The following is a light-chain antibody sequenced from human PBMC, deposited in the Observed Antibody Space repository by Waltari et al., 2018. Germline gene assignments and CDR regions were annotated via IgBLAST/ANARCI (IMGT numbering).Light chain of an antibody. CDR1: AWTDQY. J-gene: IGLJ1*01. CDR3: QSADSTSTYYV. CDR2: KDT. V-gene: IGLV3-25*03. Sequence: SSDLAQPPSVSVSPGQTARITCPGDAWTDQYAYWYQQQPGQAPVLVISKDTERPSGIPERFSGSNSGTTVTLTISGVQAEDEADYYCQSADSTSTYYVFGSGTKVTVL.